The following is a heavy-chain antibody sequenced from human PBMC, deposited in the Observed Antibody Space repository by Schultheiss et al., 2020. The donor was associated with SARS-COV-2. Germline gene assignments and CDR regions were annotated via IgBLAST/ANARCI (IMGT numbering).Heavy chain of an antibody. CDR2: IYHSGTT. V-gene: IGHV4-59*12. CDR1: GGSISSYY. Sequence: SETLSLTCTVSGGSISSYYWSWIRQPPGKGLEWIGSIYHSGTTKYNPSLESRVSISVDTSKNQFSLQLSSVTAADTAVYYCARTGFYGGNGDYWGQGTLVTVSS. J-gene: IGHJ4*02. D-gene: IGHD4-23*01. CDR3: ARTGFYGGNGDY.